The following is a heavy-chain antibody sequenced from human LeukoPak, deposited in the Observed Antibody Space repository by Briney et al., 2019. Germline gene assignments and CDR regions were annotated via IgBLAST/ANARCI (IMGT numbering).Heavy chain of an antibody. CDR2: IYYSGST. CDR3: ARHPRGDYVFGP. CDR1: GGSISSYY. J-gene: IGHJ5*02. D-gene: IGHD4-17*01. V-gene: IGHV4-59*01. Sequence: NPSETLSLTCTVSGGSISSYYWSWIRQPPGKGLEWIGYIYYSGSTNYNPSLKSRVTISVDTSKNQFSLKLSSVTAADTAVYYCARHPRGDYVFGPWGQGTLVTVSS.